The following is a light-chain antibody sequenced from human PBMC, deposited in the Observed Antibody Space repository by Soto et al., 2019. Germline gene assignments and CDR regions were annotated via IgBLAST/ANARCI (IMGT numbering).Light chain of an antibody. CDR1: QSVTSSY. Sequence: IVLTQSPGTLSLSPGARATLSCRASQSVTSSYLAWYQQKPGQAPRLLIYGASSRATGIPDRFSGSGSGTDFTITISRLEPEDCAVYYCQQYGSSSLTFGGGTKVDIK. V-gene: IGKV3-20*01. J-gene: IGKJ4*01. CDR2: GAS. CDR3: QQYGSSSLT.